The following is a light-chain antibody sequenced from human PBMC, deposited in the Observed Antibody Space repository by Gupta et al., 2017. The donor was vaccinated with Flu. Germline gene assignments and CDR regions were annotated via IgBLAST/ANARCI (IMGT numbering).Light chain of an antibody. J-gene: IGKJ4*01. V-gene: IGKV4-1*01. Sequence: DSLAVSLVGTATINGKASQSGMHSSNDKHHVAWYQVKPGQAPKLLIYLASNRASGVPARFSGSVSATDFTLTIRSLQAEDVATYYCHQYSTCPLTFGGGTKVEIK. CDR1: QSGMHSSNDKHH. CDR3: HQYSTCPLT. CDR2: LAS.